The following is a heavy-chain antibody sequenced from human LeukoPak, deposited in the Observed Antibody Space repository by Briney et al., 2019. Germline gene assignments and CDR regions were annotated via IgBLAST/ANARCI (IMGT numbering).Heavy chain of an antibody. J-gene: IGHJ6*04. CDR3: ARSVSRYSDWFLEPGGHYYYALDV. CDR1: ARTFNTYG. Sequence: SVKVSCKTPARTFNTYGISCVRQAPGQGIGWVGGIINIFVTPKYGQKFQGRVTITADESTSTAYMELSRLTPDDTAVYCRARSVSRYSDWFLEPGGHYYYALDVWGKGTTVTVSS. V-gene: IGHV1-69*13. CDR2: IINIFVTP. D-gene: IGHD3-9*01.